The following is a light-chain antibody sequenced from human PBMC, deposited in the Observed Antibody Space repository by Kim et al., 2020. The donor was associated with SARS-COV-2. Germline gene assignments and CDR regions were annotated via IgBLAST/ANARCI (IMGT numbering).Light chain of an antibody. CDR3: SSFAGSRVV. V-gene: IGLV2-8*01. J-gene: IGLJ2*01. Sequence: PGQSVTCSCTGTSSDVGAYNYVSWYQQHPGKAPKLMIYEVNKWPSGVPGRFSGSKSGNTASLTVSGLQAEDEADYYCSSFAGSRVVFGGGTQLTVL. CDR1: SSDVGAYNY. CDR2: EVN.